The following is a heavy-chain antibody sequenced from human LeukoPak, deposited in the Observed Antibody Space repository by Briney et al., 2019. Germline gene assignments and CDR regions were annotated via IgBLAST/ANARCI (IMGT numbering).Heavy chain of an antibody. CDR3: ARHIEGPLCY. V-gene: IGHV3-30-3*01. CDR2: ISYDGSNK. J-gene: IGHJ4*02. CDR1: GFTFSSYA. D-gene: IGHD1-26*01. Sequence: PGGSLRLSCAASGFTFSSYAMHWVRQAPGKGLEWVAVISYDGSNKYYADSVKGRFTISRDNSKNTLYLQMNSLRAEDTAVYYCARHIEGPLCYWGQGTLVTVSS.